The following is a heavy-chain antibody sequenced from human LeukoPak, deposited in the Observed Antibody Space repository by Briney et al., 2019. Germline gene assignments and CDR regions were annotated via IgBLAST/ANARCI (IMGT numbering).Heavy chain of an antibody. D-gene: IGHD5-12*01. CDR3: ARQGSGYDLYYYYGMDV. CDR2: ISAYNGNT. Sequence: ASVKVSCKASGYTFTSYYMHWVRQAPGQGLEWMGWISAYNGNTNYAQKFQGRVTMTTDTSTSTAYMELRSLRSDDTAVYYCARQGSGYDLYYYYGMDVWGQGTTVTVSS. CDR1: GYTFTSYY. V-gene: IGHV1-18*04. J-gene: IGHJ6*02.